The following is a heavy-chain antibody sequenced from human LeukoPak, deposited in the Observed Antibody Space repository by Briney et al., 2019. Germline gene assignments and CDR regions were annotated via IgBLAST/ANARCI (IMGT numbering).Heavy chain of an antibody. Sequence: GGSLRLSCAASGFTFSSYEMTWVRQAPGKGLEWVSMIYTGGSPYYADSVKGRFTISRDNSKNTLNLQMNSLRAEDTAVYYCVPLTDGSVDYWGQGTLVTDSS. CDR2: IYTGGSP. CDR3: VPLTDGSVDY. D-gene: IGHD3-10*01. V-gene: IGHV3-66*01. J-gene: IGHJ4*02. CDR1: GFTFSSYE.